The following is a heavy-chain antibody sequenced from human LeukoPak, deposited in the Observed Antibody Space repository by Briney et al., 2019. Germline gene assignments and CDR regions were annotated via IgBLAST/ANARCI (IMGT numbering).Heavy chain of an antibody. J-gene: IGHJ1*01. CDR3: AREYYYDSSGLFQH. D-gene: IGHD3-22*01. Sequence: GGSLRLSCAASGFTFSSNWMSWVRQAPGKGLGLVANINQDGTEKDYVDSVKGQFTISRDNAQNSLYLQMNSLRAEDTAVYYCAREYYYDSSGLFQHWGQGTLVTVSS. CDR1: GFTFSSNW. V-gene: IGHV3-7*01. CDR2: INQDGTEK.